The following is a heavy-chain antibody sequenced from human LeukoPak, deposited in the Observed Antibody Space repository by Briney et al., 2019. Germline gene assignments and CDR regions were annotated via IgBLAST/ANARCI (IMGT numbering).Heavy chain of an antibody. V-gene: IGHV4-39*07. CDR1: GVSITNSEYY. CDR2: IFYSGLT. Sequence: SETLSLTCTVSGVSITNSEYYWAWIRQSPGKGLEWIGSIFYSGLTYYNPSLKSRFTISIDESKNQFSLKVASVTAADTALYFCARDERATVLYRFDPWGQGTLITVSS. D-gene: IGHD4-11*01. CDR3: ARDERATVLYRFDP. J-gene: IGHJ5*02.